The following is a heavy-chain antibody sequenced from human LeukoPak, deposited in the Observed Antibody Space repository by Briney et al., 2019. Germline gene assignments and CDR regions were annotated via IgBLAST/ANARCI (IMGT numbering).Heavy chain of an antibody. V-gene: IGHV1-24*01. Sequence: GASVKVSFKVSGYTLTELSMRWVRQAPGKGLEWMGGFDPEDGETIYAQKFQGRVTMTEDTSTDTAYMELSSLRSEDTAVYYCATDHVVRQGYYGMDVWGQGTTVTVSS. J-gene: IGHJ6*02. CDR2: FDPEDGET. D-gene: IGHD2-15*01. CDR1: GYTLTELS. CDR3: ATDHVVRQGYYGMDV.